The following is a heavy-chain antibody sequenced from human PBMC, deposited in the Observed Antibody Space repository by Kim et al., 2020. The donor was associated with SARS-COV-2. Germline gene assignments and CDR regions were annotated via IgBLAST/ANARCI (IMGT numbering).Heavy chain of an antibody. J-gene: IGHJ4*02. V-gene: IGHV4-31*03. Sequence: SETLSLTCTVSGGSISSGGYYWSWIRQHPGKGLEWIGYIYYSGSTYYNPSLKSRVTISVDTSKNQFSLKLSSVTAADTAVYYCARVDYGSGSYGYWGQGTLVTVSS. CDR3: ARVDYGSGSYGY. CDR1: GGSISSGGYY. D-gene: IGHD3-10*01. CDR2: IYYSGST.